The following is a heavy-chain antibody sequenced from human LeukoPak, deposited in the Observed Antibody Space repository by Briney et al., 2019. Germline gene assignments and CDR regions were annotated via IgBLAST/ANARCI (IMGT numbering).Heavy chain of an antibody. Sequence: GGSLRLSCAASGFTFSSYAMSWVRQAPGKGPVWVSRINPDGRTITYADSVVGRITISRDNAKNTLYLQMNSLRDEDTAVYYCARVAVGRSDFDYWGRGTLVTVSS. CDR3: ARVAVGRSDFDY. D-gene: IGHD1-26*01. J-gene: IGHJ4*01. V-gene: IGHV3-74*03. CDR1: GFTFSSYA. CDR2: INPDGRTI.